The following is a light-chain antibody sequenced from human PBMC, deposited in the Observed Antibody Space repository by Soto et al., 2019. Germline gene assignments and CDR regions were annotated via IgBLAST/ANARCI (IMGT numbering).Light chain of an antibody. CDR3: QQYKNWPL. CDR2: GAS. Sequence: ETMMTQSPDTLSVSLGERATLSCRASQSVRSHLAWYQQKPGQPPRLLIYGASTRATGIPARFSGSGFGTEFTLTISSLQSEDFAVYYCQQYKNWPLFGQGTRLEIK. J-gene: IGKJ5*01. V-gene: IGKV3-15*01. CDR1: QSVRSH.